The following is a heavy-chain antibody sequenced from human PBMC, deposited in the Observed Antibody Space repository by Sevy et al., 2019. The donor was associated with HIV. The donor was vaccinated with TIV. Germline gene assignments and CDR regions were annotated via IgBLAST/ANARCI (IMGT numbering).Heavy chain of an antibody. CDR1: GFTFSSYW. CDR2: INSDGSST. V-gene: IGHV3-74*01. CDR3: ARVGIAAAGDYYYYMDV. D-gene: IGHD6-13*01. Sequence: GGSLRLPCAASGFTFSSYWMHWVRQAPGKGLVWVSRINSDGSSTSYADSVKGRFTISRDNAKNTVYLQMNSLRAEDTAVYYCARVGIAAAGDYYYYMDVWGKGTTVTVSS. J-gene: IGHJ6*03.